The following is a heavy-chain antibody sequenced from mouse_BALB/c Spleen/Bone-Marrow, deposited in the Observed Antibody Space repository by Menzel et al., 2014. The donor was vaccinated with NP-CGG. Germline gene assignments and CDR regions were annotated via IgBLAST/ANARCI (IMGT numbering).Heavy chain of an antibody. J-gene: IGHJ1*01. D-gene: IGHD1-1*01. CDR1: GYTFTDYE. V-gene: IGHV1-15*01. Sequence: QVHVKQSGAELVRPGASVTLSCKASGYTFTDYEMHWVKQTPVHGLEWIGAIDPETGGTAYNQKFKGKATLTADKSSSTAYMGLRSLTSEDSAVYYCTRDGSSRWYFDVWGAGTTVTVSS. CDR3: TRDGSSRWYFDV. CDR2: IDPETGGT.